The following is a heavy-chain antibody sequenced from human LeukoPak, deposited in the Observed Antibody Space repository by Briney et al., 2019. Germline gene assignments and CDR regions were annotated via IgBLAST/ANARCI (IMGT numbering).Heavy chain of an antibody. Sequence: LRLSCAVSGFIFTNVWMSWIRQPPGKGLEWIGYIYHSGSTYYNPSLKSRVTISVDRSKNQFSLKLSSVTAADTAVYYCARAMFAATVVGWFDPWGQGTLVTVSS. V-gene: IGHV4-30-2*01. CDR1: GFIFTNVW. J-gene: IGHJ5*02. D-gene: IGHD4-23*01. CDR3: ARAMFAATVVGWFDP. CDR2: IYHSGST.